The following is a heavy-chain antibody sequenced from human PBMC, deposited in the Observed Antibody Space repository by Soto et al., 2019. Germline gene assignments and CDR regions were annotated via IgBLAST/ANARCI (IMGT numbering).Heavy chain of an antibody. J-gene: IGHJ6*02. V-gene: IGHV1-69*13. CDR1: GGTFSSYT. CDR2: IMPIFRTP. Sequence: SVKVSCKASGGTFSSYTISCVRQAPGQGLEWMGGIMPIFRTPDYAQKFQGRVTITADESTTTVYMELSGLRAEDTAVYYCARDAQYYYGMDVWGQGTTVTVSS. CDR3: ARDAQYYYGMDV.